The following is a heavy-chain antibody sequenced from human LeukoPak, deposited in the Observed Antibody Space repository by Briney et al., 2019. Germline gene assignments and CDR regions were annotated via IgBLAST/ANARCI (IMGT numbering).Heavy chain of an antibody. V-gene: IGHV5-51*03. CDR1: GYRFTTYW. CDR3: ARLTGDIVVMNFDI. CDR2: IYPDDSET. Sequence: KPGESLKISCKGSGYRFTTYWIGWVRQMPGKGLEWMGIIYPDDSETRYNPSFQGQVTISADKSINTAYLEWSSLKASDTAMYYCARLTGDIVVMNFDIWGQGTLVTVSS. J-gene: IGHJ1*01. D-gene: IGHD5-12*01.